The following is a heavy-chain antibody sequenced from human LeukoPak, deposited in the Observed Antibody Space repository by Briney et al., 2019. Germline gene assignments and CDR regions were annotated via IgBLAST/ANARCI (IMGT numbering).Heavy chain of an antibody. Sequence: PSETLSLTCTVSGGSISSSSYYWGWIRQPPGKGLEWNGSIYYSGSTYYNPSLKSRVTISVDTSKNQFSLKLSSVTAADTAVYYCARAAYYYDSSGYGHNWFDPWGQGTLVTVSS. J-gene: IGHJ5*02. CDR3: ARAAYYYDSSGYGHNWFDP. CDR2: IYYSGST. CDR1: GGSISSSSYY. V-gene: IGHV4-39*07. D-gene: IGHD3-22*01.